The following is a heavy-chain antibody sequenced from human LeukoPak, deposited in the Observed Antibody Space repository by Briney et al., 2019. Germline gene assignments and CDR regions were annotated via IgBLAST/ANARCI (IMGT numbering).Heavy chain of an antibody. J-gene: IGHJ4*02. Sequence: GGSLRPSCAASGFTFTNSWMAWVRPAPGKGLEWVANIKQDGSTKHYADSLKGRFTISRDNPKSSLYLQMNNLRADDTAVYYCTRDTDGSLDYWGQGILVTVAS. CDR1: GFTFTNSW. D-gene: IGHD1-26*01. V-gene: IGHV3-7*01. CDR3: TRDTDGSLDY. CDR2: IKQDGSTK.